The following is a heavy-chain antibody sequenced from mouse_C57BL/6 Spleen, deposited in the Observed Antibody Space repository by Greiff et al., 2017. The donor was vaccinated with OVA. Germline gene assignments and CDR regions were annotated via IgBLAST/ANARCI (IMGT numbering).Heavy chain of an antibody. CDR1: GFTFSDYG. D-gene: IGHD1-1*01. J-gene: IGHJ2*01. CDR3: ARRVVATMEYYFDY. Sequence: EVKLMESGGGLVKPGGSLKLSCAASGFTFSDYGMHWVRQAPEKGLEWVAYISSGSSTIYYADTVKGRFTISRDNAKNTLFLQMTSLRSEDTAMYYCARRVVATMEYYFDYWGQGTTLTVSS. V-gene: IGHV5-17*01. CDR2: ISSGSSTI.